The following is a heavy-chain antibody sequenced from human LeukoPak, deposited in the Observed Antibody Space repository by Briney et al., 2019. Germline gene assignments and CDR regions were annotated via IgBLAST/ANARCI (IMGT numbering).Heavy chain of an antibody. CDR1: GYTFTSYG. CDR3: VRVRAVAEDWYFDL. Sequence: EASVKVSCKASGYTFTSYGISWVRQAPGQGLEWMGWISAYNGNTNYAQKLQGRVTMTTDTSTSTAYMELRSLRSDDTAVYYCVRVRAVAEDWYFDLWGRGTLVTVSS. J-gene: IGHJ2*01. CDR2: ISAYNGNT. V-gene: IGHV1-18*01. D-gene: IGHD6-19*01.